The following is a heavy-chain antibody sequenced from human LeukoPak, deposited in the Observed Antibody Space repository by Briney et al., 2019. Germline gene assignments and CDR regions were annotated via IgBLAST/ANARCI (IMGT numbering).Heavy chain of an antibody. J-gene: IGHJ6*02. V-gene: IGHV4-34*01. D-gene: IGHD1-1*01. CDR1: GGSFSGYY. CDR3: ARDAGHQLSRRNYYAMDV. CDR2: INHSGST. Sequence: SETLSLTCAVYGGSFSGYYWSWIRQPPGKGLEWIGEINHSGSTNYNPSLKSRVTISVDTSKNQFSLKVNSVTAADTAMYYCARDAGHQLSRRNYYAMDVWGQGTTVTVSS.